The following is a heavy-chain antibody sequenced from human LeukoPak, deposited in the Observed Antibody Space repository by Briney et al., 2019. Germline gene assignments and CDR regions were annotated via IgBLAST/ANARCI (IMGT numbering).Heavy chain of an antibody. V-gene: IGHV5-51*01. CDR3: ASFLAAAGKGDYYYYYGMDV. CDR1: GYSFTSYW. J-gene: IGHJ6*02. Sequence: GESLTISCKGSGYSFTSYWINWVRQLPGKGLEWMGIIYPGDSDTRYSPSFQGQVTISADKSISTAYLQWSSLKASDTAMYYCASFLAAAGKGDYYYYYGMDVWGQGTTVTVSS. D-gene: IGHD6-13*01. CDR2: IYPGDSDT.